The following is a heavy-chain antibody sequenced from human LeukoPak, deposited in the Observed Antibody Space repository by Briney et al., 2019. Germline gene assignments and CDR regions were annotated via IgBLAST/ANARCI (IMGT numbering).Heavy chain of an antibody. V-gene: IGHV3-21*04. CDR3: ATGRESGSYWEDY. D-gene: IGHD1-26*01. CDR1: GFTFSSYS. J-gene: IGHJ4*02. CDR2: ISSSSSYI. Sequence: GGSLRLSCAASGFTFSSYSMNWVRQAPGKGLEWVSSISSSSSYIYYADSVKGRFTISRDNAKNSLYLQMNSLRSEDTAVYYCATGRESGSYWEDYWGQGTLVTVSS.